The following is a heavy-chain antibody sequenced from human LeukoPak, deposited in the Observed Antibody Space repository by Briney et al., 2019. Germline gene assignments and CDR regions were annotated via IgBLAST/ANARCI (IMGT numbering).Heavy chain of an antibody. V-gene: IGHV4-34*01. Sequence: SETLSLTCAVYGGSFSGYYWSWIRQPPGKGLEWIGEINHSGSTNYNPSLKSRVTISLDTSKNQFSLKLSSATAADTAVYYCARGQPEGLDLAQYYFDYWGQGTLVTVSS. CDR1: GGSFSGYY. CDR3: ARGQPEGLDLAQYYFDY. CDR2: INHSGST. D-gene: IGHD3/OR15-3a*01. J-gene: IGHJ4*02.